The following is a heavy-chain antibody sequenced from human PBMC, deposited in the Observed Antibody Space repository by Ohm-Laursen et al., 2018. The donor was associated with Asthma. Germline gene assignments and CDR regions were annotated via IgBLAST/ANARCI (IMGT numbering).Heavy chain of an antibody. J-gene: IGHJ4*02. Sequence: SLRLSCAASGFTFSSYGMHWVRQAPGKGLEWVAVISYDGSNKYYADSVKGRFTISRDNSKNTLFLHMNSLRAEDTAVYYCARDFLNWGSYFDYWGQGTLVTVSS. CDR1: GFTFSSYG. CDR2: ISYDGSNK. V-gene: IGHV3-30*03. D-gene: IGHD7-27*01. CDR3: ARDFLNWGSYFDY.